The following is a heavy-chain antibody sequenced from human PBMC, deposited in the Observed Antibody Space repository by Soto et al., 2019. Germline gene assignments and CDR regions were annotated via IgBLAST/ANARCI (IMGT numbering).Heavy chain of an antibody. CDR3: ATSGGRSRAYY. J-gene: IGHJ4*02. CDR2: IYNSGST. Sequence: SETLSLTCTVSGGFIWGWIRQSPDKGLEWIGYIYNSGSTNYNPSLRSRLTISVDTSKNQFSLKLTSMTAADTAVYYCATSGGRSRAYYWGQGTLVTVSS. V-gene: IGHV4-4*09. D-gene: IGHD1-26*01. CDR1: GGFI.